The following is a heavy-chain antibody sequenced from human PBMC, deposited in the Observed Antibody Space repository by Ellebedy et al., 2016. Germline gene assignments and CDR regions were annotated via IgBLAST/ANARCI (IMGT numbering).Heavy chain of an antibody. CDR2: INGRSTYI. CDR1: GFRFSDYT. CDR3: AKGLVETGARSGMDV. J-gene: IGHJ6*02. V-gene: IGHV3-21*01. Sequence: GGSLRLXXVASGFRFSDYTINWVRQAPGKGLEWVSSINGRSTYIHYADSLKGRFTVSRDNAKNSLYLQMNSLRVDDTAVYYCAKGLVETGARSGMDVWGQGTTVTVSS. D-gene: IGHD7-27*01.